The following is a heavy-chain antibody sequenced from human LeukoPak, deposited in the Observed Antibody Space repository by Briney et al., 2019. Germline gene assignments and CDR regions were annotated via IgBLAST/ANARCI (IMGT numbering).Heavy chain of an antibody. CDR2: IRSSGNTI. CDR3: ARVDCSSTSCYEFDY. D-gene: IGHD2-2*01. V-gene: IGHV3-11*04. CDR1: GLTFSDYY. Sequence: GGSLRLSCAASGLTFSDYYMSWIRQAPGKGLEWVSYIRSSGNTIYYADSVKGRFTISRDNAKNSLYLQMNSLRAEDTAVYYCARVDCSSTSCYEFDYWGQGTLVTVSS. J-gene: IGHJ4*02.